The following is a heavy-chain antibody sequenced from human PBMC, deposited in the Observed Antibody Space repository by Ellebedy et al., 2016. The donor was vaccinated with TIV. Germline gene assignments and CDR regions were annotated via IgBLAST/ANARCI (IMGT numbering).Heavy chain of an antibody. J-gene: IGHJ6*02. Sequence: AASVKVSCKASGYTFTSYGFSWVRQAPGQGLEWMGWISGYSCNRNYAQKLQGRVTMTTDTPTNTAYMELRSLRSDDTAVYFCARGSGSYTYGMDVWGQGTTVTVS. CDR3: ARGSGSYTYGMDV. CDR2: ISGYSCNR. V-gene: IGHV1-18*01. CDR1: GYTFTSYG. D-gene: IGHD1-26*01.